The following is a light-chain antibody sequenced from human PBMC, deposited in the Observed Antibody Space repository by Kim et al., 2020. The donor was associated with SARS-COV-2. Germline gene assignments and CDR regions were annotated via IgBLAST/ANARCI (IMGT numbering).Light chain of an antibody. CDR2: EDN. CDR1: ALPRQF. CDR3: QSADNSGTYEV. V-gene: IGLV3-25*03. Sequence: SYELTQPPSVSVSPGQTARITCSGDALPRQFAYWYHQKPGQAPVLVIYEDNARPPGIPERLSASTSGTTVTLTIRGVQAEDEGDYYCQSADNSGTYEVFGGGTKVTVL. J-gene: IGLJ3*02.